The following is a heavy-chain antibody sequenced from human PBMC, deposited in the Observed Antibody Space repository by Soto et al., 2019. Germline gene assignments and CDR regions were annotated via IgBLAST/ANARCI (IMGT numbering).Heavy chain of an antibody. CDR2: INAGNGNT. Sequence: ASVKVSCKASGYTFTNYAMHWVRQAPGQRLEWMGWINAGNGNTKYSQKFQGRVTITRDTSASTAYMELNSLRAEDTALYYCAKDRPRRTSGYFFDYWGQGTPVTVSS. D-gene: IGHD1-1*01. J-gene: IGHJ4*02. V-gene: IGHV1-3*01. CDR1: GYTFTNYA. CDR3: AKDRPRRTSGYFFDY.